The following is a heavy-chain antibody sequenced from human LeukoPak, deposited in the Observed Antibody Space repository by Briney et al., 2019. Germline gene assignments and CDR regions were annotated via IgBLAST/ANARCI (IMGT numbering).Heavy chain of an antibody. V-gene: IGHV4-34*01. J-gene: IGHJ5*02. Sequence: SETLSLTCAVYGGSFSGYYWSWIRQPPGKGLEWIGEINHSGSTNYNPSLKSRVTISVDTSKNQFSLKLSSVTAADTAVYYCARHLRYYYGSGSYYSGNWFDPWGQGTLVTVSS. CDR1: GGSFSGYY. D-gene: IGHD3-10*01. CDR3: ARHLRYYYGSGSYYSGNWFDP. CDR2: INHSGST.